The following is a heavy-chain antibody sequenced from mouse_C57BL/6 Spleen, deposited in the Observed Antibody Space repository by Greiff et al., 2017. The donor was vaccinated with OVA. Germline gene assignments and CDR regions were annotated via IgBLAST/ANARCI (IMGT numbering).Heavy chain of an antibody. J-gene: IGHJ4*01. D-gene: IGHD6-2*01. CDR1: GFTFSDYY. CDR2: INYDGSST. Sequence: EVQLQQSEGGLVQPGSSMKLSCTASGFTFSDYYMAWVRQVPEKGLEWVANINYDGSSTYYLDSLKSRFIISRDNAKNILYLQMSSLKSEDTATYYCARTQLSLYAMDYWGQGTSVTVSS. CDR3: ARTQLSLYAMDY. V-gene: IGHV5-16*01.